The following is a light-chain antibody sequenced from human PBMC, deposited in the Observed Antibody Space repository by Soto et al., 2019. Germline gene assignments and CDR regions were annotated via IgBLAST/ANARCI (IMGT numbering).Light chain of an antibody. V-gene: IGKV1-9*01. CDR2: ASS. J-gene: IGKJ5*01. Sequence: DIQLTQSPSFLSASVGDSVTITCRASQGISSYLAWYQQTPGKAPKLLIYASSTLQSGVPSRFSGSGSGTEFALTISGLQPEDFATYYCQQLNTYPITFDQGTRLDIK. CDR1: QGISSY. CDR3: QQLNTYPIT.